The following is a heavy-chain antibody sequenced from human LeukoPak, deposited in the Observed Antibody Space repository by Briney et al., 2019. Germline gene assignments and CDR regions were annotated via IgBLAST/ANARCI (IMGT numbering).Heavy chain of an antibody. CDR1: GFIFNNYA. J-gene: IGHJ5*01. Sequence: GGSLRLSCDASGFIFNNYAMSWVRQAPGTGLEWVSSISGSGANTHYADSVKGRFTISRHNSKNTLYLQMNSLRVEDTAVYYCAKTFCSSTQCCPTWFESWGRGTQVTVSS. CDR2: ISGSGANT. V-gene: IGHV3-23*01. CDR3: AKTFCSSTQCCPTWFES. D-gene: IGHD2-2*01.